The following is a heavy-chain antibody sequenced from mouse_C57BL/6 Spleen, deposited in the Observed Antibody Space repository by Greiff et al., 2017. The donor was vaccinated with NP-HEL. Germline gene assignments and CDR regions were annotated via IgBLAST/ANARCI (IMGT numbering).Heavy chain of an antibody. D-gene: IGHD2-13*01. J-gene: IGHJ4*01. CDR3: ARGGYYGDGYAMDY. CDR2: IHPNSGST. Sequence: QVQLQQPGAELVKPGASVKLSCKASGYTFTSYWMHWVKQRPGQGLEWIGMIHPNSGSTNYNEKFKSKATLTVDKSSSTAYMQLSSLTSEDSAVYYCARGGYYGDGYAMDYWGQGTSVTVSS. V-gene: IGHV1-64*01. CDR1: GYTFTSYW.